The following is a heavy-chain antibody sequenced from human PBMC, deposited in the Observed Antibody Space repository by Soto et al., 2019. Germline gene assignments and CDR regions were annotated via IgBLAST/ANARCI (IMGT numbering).Heavy chain of an antibody. Sequence: PGGSLRLSCAASGFTFSSYAMSWVRQAPGKGLEWVSAISGSGGSTYYADSVKGRFTISRDNSKNTLYLQMNSLRAEDTAVYYCAKAADDILTGYWVNWFDPWGQGTLVTVSS. J-gene: IGHJ5*02. CDR1: GFTFSSYA. CDR2: ISGSGGST. CDR3: AKAADDILTGYWVNWFDP. V-gene: IGHV3-23*01. D-gene: IGHD3-9*01.